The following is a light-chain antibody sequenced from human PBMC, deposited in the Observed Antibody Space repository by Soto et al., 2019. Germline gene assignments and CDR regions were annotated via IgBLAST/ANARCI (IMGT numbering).Light chain of an antibody. CDR2: GAS. Sequence: EIVLTQSPGTLSLPPGERATLSCRASQSVRSNYLAWYQQKPGQAPRLLIYGASSRATGIPDRFSGSGSGTDFTLTISRLEPEDFAVYYCQQYGSSFTFGPGTKVDIK. J-gene: IGKJ3*01. CDR3: QQYGSSFT. V-gene: IGKV3-20*01. CDR1: QSVRSNY.